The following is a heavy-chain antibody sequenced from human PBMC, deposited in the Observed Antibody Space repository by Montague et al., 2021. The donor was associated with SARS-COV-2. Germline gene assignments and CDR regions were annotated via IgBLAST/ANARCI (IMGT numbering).Heavy chain of an antibody. V-gene: IGHV4-4*07. D-gene: IGHD3-3*01. CDR3: ASGKYDDFWSGYYSHDYVSGMDA. CDR2: IHTSGST. J-gene: IGHJ6*02. CDR1: GVSTSSYY. Sequence: SETLSLTCTVSGVSTSSYYWSWIRQSAGKGLEWIGRIHTSGSTXXXPSXXXRGTMSVATSKNQFSLKLSAVPATDTAAYYCASGKYDDFWSGYYSHDYVSGMDAWGQGTPVTVSS.